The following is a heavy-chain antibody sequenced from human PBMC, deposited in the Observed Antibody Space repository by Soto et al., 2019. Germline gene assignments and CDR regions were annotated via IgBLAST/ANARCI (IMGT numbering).Heavy chain of an antibody. Sequence: SRQWPRHDHKQRLEWMGWINAGSGNTKYSQKLQGRITITRDTSASTVYMELSSLRSEDTAVYYCAADIVVRPGVQGLDYLGQRSLVTV. J-gene: IGHJ4*02. CDR1: S. D-gene: IGHD2-2*01. V-gene: IGHV1-3*01. CDR2: INAGSGNT. CDR3: AADIVVRPGVQGLDY.